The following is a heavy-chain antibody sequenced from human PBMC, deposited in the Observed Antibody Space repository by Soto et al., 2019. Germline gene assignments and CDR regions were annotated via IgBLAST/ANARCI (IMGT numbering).Heavy chain of an antibody. CDR3: AKDQYDSSGSFDY. D-gene: IGHD3-22*01. V-gene: IGHV3-30*18. Sequence: GGSLRLSCAASGFTFSSYGMHWVRQAPGKGLEWVAVISYDGSNKYYADSVKGRFTISRDNSKNTLYLQMNSLRAEDTAVYYCAKDQYDSSGSFDYWGQGKLVTVSS. CDR2: ISYDGSNK. J-gene: IGHJ4*02. CDR1: GFTFSSYG.